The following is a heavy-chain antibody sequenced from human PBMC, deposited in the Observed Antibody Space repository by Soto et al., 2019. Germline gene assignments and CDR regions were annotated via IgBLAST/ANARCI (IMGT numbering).Heavy chain of an antibody. V-gene: IGHV3-9*01. CDR1: GFTFDDYA. CDR3: AKGDCSGASCYPFY. J-gene: IGHJ4*02. D-gene: IGHD2-15*01. CDR2: ISWNSGRI. Sequence: EVQLVASGGGLVQPGRSLRLSCAASGFTFDDYAMHWVRQAPGKGLEWVSGISWNSGRIGYADSVKGRFTISRDNAKNSLYLQMNSLRAEDTALYYCAKGDCSGASCYPFYWGQGTLVTVSS.